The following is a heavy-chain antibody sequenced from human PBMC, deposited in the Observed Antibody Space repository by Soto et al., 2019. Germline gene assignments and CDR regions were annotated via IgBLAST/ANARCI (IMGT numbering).Heavy chain of an antibody. Sequence: ASVKVSCKASGYTFTGYYMHWVRQAPGQGLEWMGWINPNSGGTNYAQKFQGRVTMTRDTSISTAYMELSRLRSDDTAVYYCARDRRPAAFLYYYYGMDVWRQGTTVTVSS. CDR2: INPNSGGT. V-gene: IGHV1-2*02. J-gene: IGHJ6*02. CDR3: ARDRRPAAFLYYYYGMDV. CDR1: GYTFTGYY. D-gene: IGHD2-2*01.